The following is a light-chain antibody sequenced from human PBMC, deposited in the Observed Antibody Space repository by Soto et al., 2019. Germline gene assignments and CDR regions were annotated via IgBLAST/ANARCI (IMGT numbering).Light chain of an antibody. CDR3: TSYASGSSHVV. V-gene: IGLV2-14*01. CDR1: SDIGGYDY. CDR2: DVN. J-gene: IGLJ2*01. Sequence: QSALTQPASVSGSPGQSITLSCTGTSDIGGYDYVSWYQRHPGKAPKLIIYDVNNRPSGVSNRFSGSKSGNTASLTISGLQAGDEADYYCTSYASGSSHVVFGGGTKLTVL.